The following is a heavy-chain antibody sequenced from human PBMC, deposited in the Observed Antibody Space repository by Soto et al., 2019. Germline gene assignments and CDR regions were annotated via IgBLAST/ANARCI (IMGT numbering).Heavy chain of an antibody. D-gene: IGHD5-12*01. J-gene: IGHJ6*02. CDR3: ARDQGSGYDSYYYYGMDV. V-gene: IGHV1-18*01. CDR2: ISAYNGNT. Sequence: ASVKVSCKASGYTFTSYGISWVRQAPGQGLEWMGWISAYNGNTNYAQKLQGRVTMTTDTSTSTAYMELRSLRSDDTAVYYCARDQGSGYDSYYYYGMDVWGQGTTVTVSS. CDR1: GYTFTSYG.